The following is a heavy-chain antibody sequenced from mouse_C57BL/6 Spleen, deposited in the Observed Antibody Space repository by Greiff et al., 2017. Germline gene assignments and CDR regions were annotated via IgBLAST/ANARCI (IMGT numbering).Heavy chain of an antibody. J-gene: IGHJ1*03. V-gene: IGHV1-61*01. D-gene: IGHD1-1*01. CDR2: IYPSDSET. CDR3: ARDYYYGSSYGYWYFDV. Sequence: QVQLQQPGAELVRPGSSVKLSCKASGYTFTSYWMDWVKQRPGQGLEWIGNIYPSDSETHYNQKFKDKATLTVDKSSSTAYMQLSSLTSEDSAVYYCARDYYYGSSYGYWYFDVWGTGTTVTVSS. CDR1: GYTFTSYW.